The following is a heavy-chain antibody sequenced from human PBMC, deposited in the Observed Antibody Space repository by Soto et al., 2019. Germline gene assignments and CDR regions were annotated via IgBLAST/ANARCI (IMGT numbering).Heavy chain of an antibody. D-gene: IGHD3-22*01. CDR1: GYPFTTYA. J-gene: IGHJ5*02. Sequence: SVKVSCKASGYPFTTYAISWVRQAPGQGLEWMGWISTYNGNTNYAQKFQGRVTMTTDTSTSTAYMELRSLRSDDTAVYYCARDIGIVVTNWFDPWGQGTRVTVSS. CDR2: ISTYNGNT. CDR3: ARDIGIVVTNWFDP. V-gene: IGHV1-18*01.